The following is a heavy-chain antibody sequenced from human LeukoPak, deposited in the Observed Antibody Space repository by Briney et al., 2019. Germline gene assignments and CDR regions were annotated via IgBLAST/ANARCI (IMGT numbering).Heavy chain of an antibody. Sequence: GGSLRLSCEASGFTSSTDWMSWVRQAPGKGLEWVAKIKQGGSEKIYVDSVKGRFTISRDNAKNSLYLQMNSLRAEDTAVYYCARGQQLVFWGQGTLVTVSS. J-gene: IGHJ4*02. CDR1: GFTSSTDW. D-gene: IGHD6-13*01. V-gene: IGHV3-7*03. CDR2: IKQGGSEK. CDR3: ARGQQLVF.